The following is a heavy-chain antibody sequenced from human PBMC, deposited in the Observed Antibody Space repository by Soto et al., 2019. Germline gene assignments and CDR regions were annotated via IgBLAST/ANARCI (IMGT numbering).Heavy chain of an antibody. J-gene: IGHJ6*02. D-gene: IGHD2-21*02. CDR1: GGSISSSSYY. Sequence: SETLCLTCTVSGGSISSSSYYWGWIRQPPGKGLEWIGSIYYSGSTYYNLSLKSRVTISVDTSKNQFSLKLNSVTAADTAVYYCARDLWGYCGTDCYPLDVWGQGTTVTVSS. V-gene: IGHV4-39*07. CDR2: IYYSGST. CDR3: ARDLWGYCGTDCYPLDV.